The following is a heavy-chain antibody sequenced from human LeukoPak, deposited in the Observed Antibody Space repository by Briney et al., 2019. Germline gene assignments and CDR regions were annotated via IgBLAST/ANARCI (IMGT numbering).Heavy chain of an antibody. J-gene: IGHJ4*02. CDR1: GFSFSSDW. CDR3: ARYRTYFDH. Sequence: GGSLRLSCAVSGFSFSSDWMSWVRQASGKGLEWVAYINQDGGEKGYVDSVRGRFTISRDNAKNSLYLQMSNLRAEDTAVFYCARYRTYFDHWGQGTLVTVSS. CDR2: INQDGGEK. V-gene: IGHV3-7*01. D-gene: IGHD1-1*01.